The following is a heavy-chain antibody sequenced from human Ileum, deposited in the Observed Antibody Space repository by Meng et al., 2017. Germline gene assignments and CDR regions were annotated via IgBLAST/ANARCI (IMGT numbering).Heavy chain of an antibody. CDR2: INHGGNT. CDR1: GGSLTDYT. D-gene: IGHD3-22*01. Sequence: QQCRQGRSSPSATLAPPCAFYGGSLTDYTWSWIRQTPRKGLEWIGEINHGGNTNYNPSLKSRVTISIDTSRDQFSLKLTSVTAADTAVYYCARVELRGDTRDSCGLDHWGQGTLVTVSS. CDR3: ARVELRGDTRDSCGLDH. V-gene: IGHV4-34*01. J-gene: IGHJ4*02.